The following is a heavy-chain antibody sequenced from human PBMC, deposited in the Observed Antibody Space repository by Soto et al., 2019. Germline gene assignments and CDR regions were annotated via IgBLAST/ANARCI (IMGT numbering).Heavy chain of an antibody. J-gene: IGHJ4*02. V-gene: IGHV4-30-4*01. CDR3: AREGGIVGATTVDY. CDR2: IYYSGST. CDR1: GGSISSGDYY. Sequence: QVQLQESGPGLVKPSQTLSLTCTVSGGSISSGDYYWSWIRQPPGKGLEWIGYIYYSGSTYYNPSRKSRVTISVDTSKNPFSLKLSSVTAADTAVYYCAREGGIVGATTVDYWGQGTLVTVSS. D-gene: IGHD1-26*01.